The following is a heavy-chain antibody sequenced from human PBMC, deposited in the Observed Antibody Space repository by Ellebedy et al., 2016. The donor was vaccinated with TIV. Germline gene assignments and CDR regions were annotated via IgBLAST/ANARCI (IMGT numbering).Heavy chain of an antibody. Sequence: MPSETLSLTCAVSGASISNTNWWRWVRHLQGKGLEWIGEIDHSESTNYNPSLKSRVTISVDKSKNQFSLKFNSVTAADTAVYYCARAGFWSGTGWSDPWGQGTQVTVSS. CDR2: IDHSEST. D-gene: IGHD3-3*01. J-gene: IGHJ5*02. CDR3: ARAGFWSGTGWSDP. CDR1: GASISNTNW. V-gene: IGHV4-4*02.